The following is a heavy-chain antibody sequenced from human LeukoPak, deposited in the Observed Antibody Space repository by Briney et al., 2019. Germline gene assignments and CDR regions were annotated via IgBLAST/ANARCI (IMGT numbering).Heavy chain of an antibody. CDR1: GFTFSNYG. CDR3: GSSHYYDSGGYYYDY. J-gene: IGHJ4*02. Sequence: GGSLRLSCAASGFTFSNYGMNWVRQAPGRGLEWVSAITIRGDGTYYADSVKGRFTISRDNSKSSVYLQMNSLRAEDTAVYYCGSSHYYDSGGYYYDYRGQGTLVTVSS. V-gene: IGHV3-23*01. D-gene: IGHD3-22*01. CDR2: ITIRGDGT.